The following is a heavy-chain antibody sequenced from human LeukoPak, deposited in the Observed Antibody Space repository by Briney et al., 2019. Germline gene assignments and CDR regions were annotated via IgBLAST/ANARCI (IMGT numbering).Heavy chain of an antibody. V-gene: IGHV1-2*02. CDR3: ARVLSGSYSEYFQH. CDR1: GYPFTNYY. J-gene: IGHJ1*01. CDR2: INPNSGGT. Sequence: AASVKVSCKASGYPFTNYYIRWVRQAPGQGLEWMGWINPNSGGTNYAQKFQGRVTMTRDTSISTAYMELSRLRSDDTAVYYCARVLSGSYSEYFQHWGQGTLVTVSS. D-gene: IGHD1-26*01.